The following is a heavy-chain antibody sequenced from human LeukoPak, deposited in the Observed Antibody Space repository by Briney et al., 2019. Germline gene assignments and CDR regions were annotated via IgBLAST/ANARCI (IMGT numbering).Heavy chain of an antibody. J-gene: IGHJ6*03. CDR2: IIPIFGTA. CDR1: GGTFSSYA. Sequence: SVKVSCKASGGTFSSYAISWVRQAPGQGLEWMGGIIPIFGTANYAQKFQGRVTITADESTSTAHMELSSLRPEDTAVYYCARGVVVVVPAADAGSYYYYMDVWGKGTTVTVSS. CDR3: ARGVVVVVPAADAGSYYYYMDV. V-gene: IGHV1-69*01. D-gene: IGHD2-2*01.